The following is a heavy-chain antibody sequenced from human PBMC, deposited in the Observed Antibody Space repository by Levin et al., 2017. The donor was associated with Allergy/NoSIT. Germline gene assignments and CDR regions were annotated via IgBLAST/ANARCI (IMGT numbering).Heavy chain of an antibody. Sequence: GGSLRLSCAVSGFNFSKYWMSWVRQAPGKGPEWVANIKPDGSEKNYVDSVKGRFIISRDNAKDSLFLQMNSLRPEDTAVYFCATVHFYDGSYYRHFDYWGQGTLVTVSS. V-gene: IGHV3-7*01. CDR3: ATVHFYDGSYYRHFDY. J-gene: IGHJ4*02. D-gene: IGHD3-10*01. CDR1: GFNFSKYW. CDR2: IKPDGSEK.